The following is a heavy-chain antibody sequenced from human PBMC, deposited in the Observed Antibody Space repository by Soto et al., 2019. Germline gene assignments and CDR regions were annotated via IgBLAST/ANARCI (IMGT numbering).Heavy chain of an antibody. D-gene: IGHD2-15*01. CDR3: ARRPPNCSGGSCYPQALDY. Sequence: GASVKVSCKASGYTFTSYAMHWVRQAPGQRLEWMGWINAGNGNTKYSQKFQGRVTITRDTSASTAYMELSSLRSEDTAVYYCARRPPNCSGGSCYPQALDYWGQGTLVTVS. V-gene: IGHV1-3*01. CDR2: INAGNGNT. CDR1: GYTFTSYA. J-gene: IGHJ4*02.